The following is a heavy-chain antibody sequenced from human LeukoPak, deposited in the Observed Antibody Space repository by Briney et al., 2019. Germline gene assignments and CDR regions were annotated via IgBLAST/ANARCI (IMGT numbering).Heavy chain of an antibody. D-gene: IGHD3-22*01. V-gene: IGHV1-69*02. Sequence: ASVKVSCKASGGTFSSYTISWVRQAPGQGLEWMGRIIPILGIANYAQKFQGRVTITADKSTSTAYMELSSLRSEDTAVYYCARAPSDYYDGSGYGWFDPWGQGTLVTVSS. CDR3: ARAPSDYYDGSGYGWFDP. CDR2: IIPILGIA. CDR1: GGTFSSYT. J-gene: IGHJ5*02.